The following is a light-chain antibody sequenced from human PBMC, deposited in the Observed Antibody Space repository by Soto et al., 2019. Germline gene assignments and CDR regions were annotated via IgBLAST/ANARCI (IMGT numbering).Light chain of an antibody. Sequence: QSALTQPGSVSGSPGQSITISCSGTSSDIGSCNLVSWYQQHPGKAPKLIIFEGSRLPSGVSSRFSGSKSGNTASLTISGLRAEDEADYFCSSYAGSDILVVFGGGTKLTVL. CDR2: EGS. J-gene: IGLJ2*01. CDR3: SSYAGSDILVV. CDR1: SSDIGSCNL. V-gene: IGLV2-23*01.